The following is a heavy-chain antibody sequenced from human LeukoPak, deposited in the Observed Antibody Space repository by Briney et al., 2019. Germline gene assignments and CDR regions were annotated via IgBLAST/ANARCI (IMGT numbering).Heavy chain of an antibody. CDR2: IIRDGSSP. CDR1: GITLRSYW. CDR3: AVLPTYYYDSSGYPYWDDY. Sequence: GRPLRLSCAASGITLRSYWMHWVRQAPGKALVWFSRIIRDGSSPSYAHSVKGRFTIHRDNATNTPYLEVTTLRPRDPPVNYFAVLPTYYYDSSGYPYWDDYWGQGTLWTVSS. J-gene: IGHJ4*02. D-gene: IGHD3-22*01. V-gene: IGHV3-74*01.